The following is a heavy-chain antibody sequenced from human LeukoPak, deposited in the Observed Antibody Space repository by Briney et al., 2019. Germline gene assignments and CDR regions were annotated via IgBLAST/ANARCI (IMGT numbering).Heavy chain of an antibody. D-gene: IGHD6-19*01. Sequence: SVKVSCKASGYTFTGYYIHWVRQAPGQGLEWMGRIIPIFGTANYAQKFQGRVTITTDESTSTAYMELSSLRSEDTAVYYCARSAGYSSGWYYYWGQGTLVTVSS. CDR3: ARSAGYSSGWYYY. CDR1: GYTFTGYY. V-gene: IGHV1-69*05. J-gene: IGHJ4*02. CDR2: IIPIFGTA.